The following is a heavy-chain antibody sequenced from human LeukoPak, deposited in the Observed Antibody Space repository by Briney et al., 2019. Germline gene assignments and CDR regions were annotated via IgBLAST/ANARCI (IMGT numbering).Heavy chain of an antibody. CDR3: AKGSYYDSSGSFYFDY. CDR2: ISGSGDNT. D-gene: IGHD3-22*01. Sequence: GGSLRLSCAASGFTFSSYAMSWVRQAPGKGLEWVSGISGSGDNTYYADSGKGRFTISRDNSKNTLYVQVNSLGTEDTAAYYCAKGSYYDSSGSFYFDYWGQGTLVTVSS. V-gene: IGHV3-23*01. CDR1: GFTFSSYA. J-gene: IGHJ4*02.